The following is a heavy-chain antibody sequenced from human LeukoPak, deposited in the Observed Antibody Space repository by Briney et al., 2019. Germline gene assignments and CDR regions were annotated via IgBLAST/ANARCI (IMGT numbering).Heavy chain of an antibody. J-gene: IGHJ4*02. CDR2: ISSSGSTI. CDR3: ARGDTQSKYRHFDS. D-gene: IGHD1-26*01. Sequence: GGSLRLSCAASGFTFSSYEMNWVRQAPGKGLEWVSYISSSGSTIYYADSVKGRFTIFRDNSKNSLYLQMNSLRAEDTGVYFCARGDTQSKYRHFDSWGQGSLVIVSS. V-gene: IGHV3-48*03. CDR1: GFTFSSYE.